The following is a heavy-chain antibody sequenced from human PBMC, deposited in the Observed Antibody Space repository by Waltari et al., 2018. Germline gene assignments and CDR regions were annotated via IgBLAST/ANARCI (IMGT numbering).Heavy chain of an antibody. Sequence: QVQLVQSGAEVKKPGASVTVSCTASGYTFTSYDINWVRQATGPGLEWMGWMNPNSGNTGYAQKFQGRVTMTADTSTDTAYMELSSLRSEDTAVYYCATKSQGRLGAFDIWGQGTMVTVSS. CDR1: GYTFTSYD. CDR2: MNPNSGNT. D-gene: IGHD3-22*01. J-gene: IGHJ3*02. V-gene: IGHV1-8*01. CDR3: ATKSQGRLGAFDI.